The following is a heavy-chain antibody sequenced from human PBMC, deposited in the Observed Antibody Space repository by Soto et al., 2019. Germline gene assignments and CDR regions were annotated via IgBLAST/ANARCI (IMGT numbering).Heavy chain of an antibody. CDR1: GYTFTSYA. V-gene: IGHV1-3*01. CDR2: INAGNGNT. Sequence: QVQLVQSGAEVKKPGASVKVSCKASGYTFTSYAMHWVRQAPGQRLEWMGWINAGNGNTKYSQKFQGRVTITRDTSASTAYMELSSLRSEDTAVYYCARVGSLGYCSNTSCPPSGMDVWGQGTTVTVSS. J-gene: IGHJ6*02. D-gene: IGHD2-2*01. CDR3: ARVGSLGYCSNTSCPPSGMDV.